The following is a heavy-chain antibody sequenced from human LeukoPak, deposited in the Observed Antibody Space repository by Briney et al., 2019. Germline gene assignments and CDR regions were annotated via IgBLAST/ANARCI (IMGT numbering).Heavy chain of an antibody. Sequence: GESLKISCKGSGYSFTSYWIGWVRQMPGKGLEWMGIIYPGDSDTRYSPSFQGQVTISADKSISTAYLQWSSLKASDTAMYYCARGTYYYDSSGYYYYYGMDVWGQGTRSPSP. J-gene: IGHJ6*02. CDR1: GYSFTSYW. D-gene: IGHD3-22*01. CDR2: IYPGDSDT. CDR3: ARGTYYYDSSGYYYYYGMDV. V-gene: IGHV5-51*01.